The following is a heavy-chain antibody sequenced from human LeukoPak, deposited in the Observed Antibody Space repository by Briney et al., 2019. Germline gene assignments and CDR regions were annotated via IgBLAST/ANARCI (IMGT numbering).Heavy chain of an antibody. CDR2: VNHSGST. CDR3: ASYRLYYFDY. J-gene: IGHJ4*02. D-gene: IGHD3-16*02. Sequence: SETLSLTCAVYGGSFSGYYWSWIRQPPGKGLEWIGEVNHSGSTNYNPSLKSRVTISVDTSKNQFSLKLNSVTAADTAVYYCASYRLYYFDYWGQGTLVTVSS. CDR1: GGSFSGYY. V-gene: IGHV4-34*01.